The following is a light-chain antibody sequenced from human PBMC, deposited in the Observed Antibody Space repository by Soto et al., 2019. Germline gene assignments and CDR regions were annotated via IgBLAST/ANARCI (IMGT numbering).Light chain of an antibody. CDR2: EVS. J-gene: IGLJ2*01. V-gene: IGLV2-14*01. CDR3: SSYTSSSTLVV. Sequence: QSALTQPASVSGSPGQSITISCTGTSSDVGGYNYVSWYQQHPGKAPKLMIYEVSNRPSGVSNRFSGSKSGTTASLTSSGLQAEDEGDYYCSSYTSSSTLVVFGGGTKLTVL. CDR1: SSDVGGYNY.